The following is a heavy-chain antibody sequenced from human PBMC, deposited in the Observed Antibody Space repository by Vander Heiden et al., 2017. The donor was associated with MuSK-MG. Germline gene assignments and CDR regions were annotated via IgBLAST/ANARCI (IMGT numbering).Heavy chain of an antibody. CDR3: AKGGRTTVTKNAFDI. CDR2: ISGSGGST. CDR1: GFDFSSYA. Sequence: EVQRLESGGGLVQPGGSLRLSCAASGFDFSSYAMSWVRQATGKGLEWVSAISGSGGSTYYADSVKGRFTISRDNSKNTLYLQMNSLRAEDTAVYYCAKGGRTTVTKNAFDIWGQGTMVTVSS. J-gene: IGHJ3*02. D-gene: IGHD4-17*01. V-gene: IGHV3-23*01.